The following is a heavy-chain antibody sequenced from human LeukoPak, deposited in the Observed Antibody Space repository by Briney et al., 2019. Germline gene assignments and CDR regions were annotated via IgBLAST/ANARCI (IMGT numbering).Heavy chain of an antibody. Sequence: GGSLRLSCTASGFTFGDYAMSWFRQAPGKGLEWVGFIRSKAYGGTTEYAASVKGRFTISRDDSKSIAYLQMNSLKTEDTAVYYCTRDHHYDFWSGYYRDYYYYMDVWGKGTTVTVSS. CDR2: IRSKAYGGTT. V-gene: IGHV3-49*03. D-gene: IGHD3-3*01. J-gene: IGHJ6*03. CDR1: GFTFGDYA. CDR3: TRDHHYDFWSGYYRDYYYYMDV.